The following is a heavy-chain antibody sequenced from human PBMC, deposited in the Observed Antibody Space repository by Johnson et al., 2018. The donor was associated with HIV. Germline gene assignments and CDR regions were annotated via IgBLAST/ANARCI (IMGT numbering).Heavy chain of an antibody. V-gene: IGHV3-30*03. CDR3: ARARAMVLGNDAFDI. Sequence: DGGNKYYADSVKGRFTISRDNSKNTLYLQMNSLRAEDTAVYYCARARAMVLGNDAFDIWGQGTMVTVSS. CDR2: DGGNK. D-gene: IGHD4/OR15-4a*01. J-gene: IGHJ3*02.